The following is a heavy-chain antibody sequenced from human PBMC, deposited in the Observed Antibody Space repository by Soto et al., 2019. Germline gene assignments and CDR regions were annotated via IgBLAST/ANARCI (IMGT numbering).Heavy chain of an antibody. CDR2: ISPYKGNT. J-gene: IGHJ4*02. CDR1: GYTFTNYG. V-gene: IGHV1-18*01. CDR3: ARDLDGSGSYYTDY. Sequence: SGAEVKKPGASVKVSCKASGYTFTNYGISWVRQAPGQGLEWMGWISPYKGNTYYAQNLQGRVTMTTDTSTSTAYMELRSLRSDDTAVYYCARDLDGSGSYYTDYWGQGTLVTVSS. D-gene: IGHD3-10*01.